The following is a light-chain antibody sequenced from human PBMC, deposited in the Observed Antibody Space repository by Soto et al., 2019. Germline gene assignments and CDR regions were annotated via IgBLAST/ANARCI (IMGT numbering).Light chain of an antibody. Sequence: EIVMTQSPATLSVSPGERATLSCRASQSVSSSLAWYQQNPGQAPRLLIYDASTRATGIPARLGGSGSGTDFTLTISSLQSEDFAVYYCQQYKSWPETFGQGTKVEIK. CDR3: QQYKSWPET. J-gene: IGKJ1*01. CDR2: DAS. CDR1: QSVSSS. V-gene: IGKV3-15*01.